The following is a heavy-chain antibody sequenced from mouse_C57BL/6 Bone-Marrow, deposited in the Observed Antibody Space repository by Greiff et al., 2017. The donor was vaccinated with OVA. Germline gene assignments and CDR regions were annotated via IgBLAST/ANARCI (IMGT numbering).Heavy chain of an antibody. V-gene: IGHV1-64*01. CDR3: ARSPWTARDDY. J-gene: IGHJ2*01. CDR1: GYTFTSYW. D-gene: IGHD3-2*01. CDR2: IHPNSGST. Sequence: QVQLQQPGAELVKPGASVKLSCKASGYTFTSYWMHWVKQRPGQGLEWIGMIHPNSGSTNYNEKFKSKATLTVDKSSSTAYMQLSGLTSEDSAVYYCARSPWTARDDYWGQGTTLTVSS.